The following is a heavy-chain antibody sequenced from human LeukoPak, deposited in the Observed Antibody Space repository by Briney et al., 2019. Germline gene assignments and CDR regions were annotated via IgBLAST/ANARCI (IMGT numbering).Heavy chain of an antibody. D-gene: IGHD6-19*01. CDR1: GYTFTGYY. J-gene: IGHJ4*02. CDR3: ATIAVAGTGRGYYFDY. V-gene: IGHV1-2*06. Sequence: ASVKVSCKASGYTFTGYYMHRVRQAPGQGLEWMGRINPNSGGTNYAQKFQGRVTMTRDTSISTAYMELSRLRSDDTAVYYCATIAVAGTGRGYYFDYWGQGTLVTVSS. CDR2: INPNSGGT.